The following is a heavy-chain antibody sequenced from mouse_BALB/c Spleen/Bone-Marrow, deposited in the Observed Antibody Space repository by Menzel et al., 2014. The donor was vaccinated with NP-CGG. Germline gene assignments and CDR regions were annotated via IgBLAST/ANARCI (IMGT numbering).Heavy chain of an antibody. CDR2: INPRIGYT. CDR1: GYIFTSYT. CDR3: AREGTYYAYFDY. Sequence: VQRVESAAELARPGAPVKLSCKASGYIFTSYTIQWIKQRPGQGLEWIGYINPRIGYTDYNQKFKDKTTLTADKSSSTTYMQLSSLTSEDSAVYYCAREGTYYAYFDYWGQGTTLTVSS. D-gene: IGHD1-1*01. V-gene: IGHV1-4*02. J-gene: IGHJ2*01.